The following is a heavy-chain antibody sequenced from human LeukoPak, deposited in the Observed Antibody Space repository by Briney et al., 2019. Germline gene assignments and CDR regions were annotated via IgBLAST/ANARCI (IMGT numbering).Heavy chain of an antibody. D-gene: IGHD6-19*01. J-gene: IGHJ4*02. CDR3: ARASGIAVAGTAFDY. CDR2: IIPIFGTA. CDR1: GGTFSSYA. V-gene: IGHV1-69*06. Sequence: ASVKVSCKASGGTFSSYAISWVRQAPGQGLEWMGGIIPIFGTANYAQKFQGRVTITADKSTSTAYMELSSLRSEDTAVYYCARASGIAVAGTAFDYWGQGTLVTVSS.